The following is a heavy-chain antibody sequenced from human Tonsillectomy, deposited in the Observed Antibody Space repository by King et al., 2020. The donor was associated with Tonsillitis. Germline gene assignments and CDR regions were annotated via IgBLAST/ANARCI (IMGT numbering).Heavy chain of an antibody. CDR2: IYYFGST. CDR3: ARGFSGYDASFKY. J-gene: IGHJ4*02. Sequence: QLQESGPGLVKSSETLSLTCTVSGGSISSYYWSWIRQPPGKGLEWIGNIYYFGSTSYSPSLKSRVTISLDTSKNQFSLKLSSVTAADTAVYYCARGFSGYDASFKYWGQGTLVTVSS. V-gene: IGHV4-59*01. CDR1: GGSISSYY. D-gene: IGHD5-12*01.